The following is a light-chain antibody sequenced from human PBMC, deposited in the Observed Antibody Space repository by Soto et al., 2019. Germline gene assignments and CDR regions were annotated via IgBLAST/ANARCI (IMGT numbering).Light chain of an antibody. CDR3: QQYVIWPYT. J-gene: IGKJ2*01. CDR2: DTS. CDR1: QSVSSS. V-gene: IGKV3-15*01. Sequence: EIVMTQSPATLSASLGERATLSCRASQSVSSSLAWYQQHRGQPPRLLIYDTSTRATGIPARFSGSGSGTEFTLTISGLQFEDFAVYYCQQYVIWPYTFGQGTKLEIK.